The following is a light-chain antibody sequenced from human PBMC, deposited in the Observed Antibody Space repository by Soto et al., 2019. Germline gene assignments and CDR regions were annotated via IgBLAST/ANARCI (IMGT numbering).Light chain of an antibody. CDR3: SSWTSGATYV. V-gene: IGLV2-14*03. J-gene: IGLJ1*01. Sequence: QSALTQPASVSGSPGQSITISCAGTSSDVGAYNYVSWYQHHPGKAPKLMIYDVNHRPSGDSNRFAGSKSGNTASLTISGLQAEDEADYYCSSWTSGATYVFGSGTKVTVL. CDR1: SSDVGAYNY. CDR2: DVN.